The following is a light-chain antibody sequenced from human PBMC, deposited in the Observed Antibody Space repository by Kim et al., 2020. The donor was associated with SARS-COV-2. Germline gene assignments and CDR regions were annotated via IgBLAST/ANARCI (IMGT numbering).Light chain of an antibody. CDR2: DAS. CDR1: QDISNY. J-gene: IGKJ2*01. V-gene: IGKV1-33*01. Sequence: DIQMTQSPSSLSASVGDRVTISCQASQDISNYLNWYQQKPGKAPKLLIYDASNLETGVPSRFSGSGSVTDFNFTISSLQPEDIATYYCQQYDNLPYTFGQGTKLEI. CDR3: QQYDNLPYT.